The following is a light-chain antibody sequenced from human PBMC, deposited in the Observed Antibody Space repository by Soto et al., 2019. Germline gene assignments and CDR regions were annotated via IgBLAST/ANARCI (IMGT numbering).Light chain of an antibody. CDR1: QSVNSNY. J-gene: IGKJ1*01. V-gene: IGKV3-20*01. CDR3: QQYGSSPRT. Sequence: EIVLTQSPGTLSLSPGERATISCRASQSVNSNYLAWYQQKPGQAPRLLIYGASTRATGIPDRFSGSGSGTVFTLTISRLEPEDFAMYYCQQYGSSPRTFGQGTMVEIK. CDR2: GAS.